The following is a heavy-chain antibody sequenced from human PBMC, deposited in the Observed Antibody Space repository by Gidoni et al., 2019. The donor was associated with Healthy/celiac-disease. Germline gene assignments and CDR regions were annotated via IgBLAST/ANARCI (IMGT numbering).Heavy chain of an antibody. CDR1: GFTVSSNY. Sequence: EVQLVESGGGLVQPGGSLRLSCAASGFTVSSNYMSWVRQAPGKGLEWVSVIYSGGSTYYADSVKGRFTISRHNAKNTLYLQMNSLRAEDTAVYYCARVPRGSGWYVDYWGQGTLVTVSS. CDR3: ARVPRGSGWYVDY. CDR2: IYSGGST. D-gene: IGHD6-19*01. V-gene: IGHV3-53*04. J-gene: IGHJ4*02.